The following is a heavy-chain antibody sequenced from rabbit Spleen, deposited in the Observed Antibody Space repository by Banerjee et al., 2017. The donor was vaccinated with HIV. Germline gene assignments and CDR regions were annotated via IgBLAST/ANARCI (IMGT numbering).Heavy chain of an antibody. CDR1: GFSFSSGYD. CDR3: ARETWGSTGNYGL. CDR2: IGTGVGDT. J-gene: IGHJ4*01. V-gene: IGHV1S40*01. D-gene: IGHD7-1*01. Sequence: QQLEESGGGLVKPGASLTLTCTASGFSFSSGYDMCWVRQAPGKGLEWIACIGTGVGDTYYANWAKGRFTISKTSSTTVTLQVTSLTAADTATYFCARETWGSTGNYGLWGQGTLVTVS.